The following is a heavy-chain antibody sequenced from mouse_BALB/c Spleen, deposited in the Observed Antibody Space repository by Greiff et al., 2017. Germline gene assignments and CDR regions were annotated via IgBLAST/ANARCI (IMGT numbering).Heavy chain of an antibody. J-gene: IGHJ1*01. Sequence: LQESGAELMKPGASVKISCKATGYTFSSYWIEWVKQRPGHGLEWIGEILPGSGSTNYNEKFKGKATFTADTSSNTAYMQLSSLTSEDSAVYYCASRGTTVVAYYWYFDVWGAGTTVTVSS. CDR1: GYTFSSYW. V-gene: IGHV1-9*01. CDR3: ASRGTTVVAYYWYFDV. D-gene: IGHD1-1*01. CDR2: ILPGSGST.